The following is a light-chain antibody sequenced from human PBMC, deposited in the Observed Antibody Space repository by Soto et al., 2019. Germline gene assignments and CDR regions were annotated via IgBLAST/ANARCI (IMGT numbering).Light chain of an antibody. CDR2: GAS. CDR3: QQYGSSPLYT. V-gene: IGKV3-20*01. J-gene: IGKJ2*01. Sequence: EILLTQSPGTLSLSPGERATLSCMASQSVSSSYLAWYQQKPGQAPRLLIYGASSRATGIPDRFSGSGSGTHFTLTISRLEPEDFAVYYCQQYGSSPLYTFGQGTKLEIK. CDR1: QSVSSSY.